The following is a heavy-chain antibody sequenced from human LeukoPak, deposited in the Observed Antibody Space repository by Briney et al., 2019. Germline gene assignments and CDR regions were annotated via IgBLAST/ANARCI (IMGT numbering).Heavy chain of an antibody. CDR3: AKDRLRIVVVPAAIGY. D-gene: IGHD2-2*01. CDR1: GFTFSSYG. CDR2: IRYGGSNK. J-gene: IGHJ4*02. Sequence: PGGSLRLSCAASGFTFSSYGMHWVRQAPGKGLEWVAFIRYGGSNKYYADSVKGRFTISRDNSKNTLYLQMNSLRAENTAVYYCAKDRLRIVVVPAAIGYWGQGTLVTVSS. V-gene: IGHV3-30*02.